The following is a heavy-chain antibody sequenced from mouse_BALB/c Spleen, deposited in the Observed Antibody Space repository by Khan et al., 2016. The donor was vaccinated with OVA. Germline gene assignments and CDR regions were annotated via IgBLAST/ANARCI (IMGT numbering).Heavy chain of an antibody. J-gene: IGHJ2*01. CDR3: ARSVTLTTVVATDFDY. V-gene: IGHV3-2*02. D-gene: IGHD1-1*01. Sequence: EVQLQESGPGLVKPSQSLSLTCTVTGYSITSDYAWNWIRLFPGNKLEWMGYISYSGRTSYNSSLKRRTSIPRATSKNQFFLQLNSVTTEYTATYYCARSVTLTTVVATDFDYWGQGTTLTVSS. CDR1: GYSITSDYA. CDR2: ISYSGRT.